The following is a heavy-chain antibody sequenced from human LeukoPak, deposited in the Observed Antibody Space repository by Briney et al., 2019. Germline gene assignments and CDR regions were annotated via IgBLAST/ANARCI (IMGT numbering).Heavy chain of an antibody. Sequence: PPETLSLTCAVSGYSISSGYYWGWIRQPPGKGLEWIGSIYHSGSTYYNPSLKSRVTISVDTSKNQFSLKLSSVTAADTAVYYCASVRDSGSDDLDAFDIWGQGTMVTVSS. J-gene: IGHJ3*02. CDR2: IYHSGST. D-gene: IGHD1-26*01. V-gene: IGHV4-38-2*01. CDR1: GYSISSGYY. CDR3: ASVRDSGSDDLDAFDI.